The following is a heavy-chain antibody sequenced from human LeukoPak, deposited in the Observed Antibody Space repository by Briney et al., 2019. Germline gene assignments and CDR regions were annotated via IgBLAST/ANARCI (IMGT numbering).Heavy chain of an antibody. CDR1: GGSISSYY. J-gene: IGHJ3*02. CDR3: ARAGLLAVAGTWAFDI. Sequence: SETLSLTCTVSGGSISSYYWSWIRQPPGKGLEWIGYIYYSGSTNYNPSLKSRVTISVDTSKNQFSLKLSSETAADTAVYYCARAGLLAVAGTWAFDIWGQGTMVTVSS. D-gene: IGHD6-19*01. CDR2: IYYSGST. V-gene: IGHV4-59*01.